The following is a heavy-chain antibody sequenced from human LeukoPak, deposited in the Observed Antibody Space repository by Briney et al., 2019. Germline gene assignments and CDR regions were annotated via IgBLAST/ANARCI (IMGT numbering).Heavy chain of an antibody. D-gene: IGHD5-24*01. CDR3: TRRAARWQFDL. Sequence: GGSLRLSCAVSGLNFDDYAMHWVRQAPGGGLEWVSGINWKTGNGIYADSVKGRFTISRDNAKNSLYLQMSSLRAEDTALYYCTRRAARWQFDLWGRGTLLTVSS. V-gene: IGHV3-9*01. CDR2: INWKTGNG. J-gene: IGHJ2*01. CDR1: GLNFDDYA.